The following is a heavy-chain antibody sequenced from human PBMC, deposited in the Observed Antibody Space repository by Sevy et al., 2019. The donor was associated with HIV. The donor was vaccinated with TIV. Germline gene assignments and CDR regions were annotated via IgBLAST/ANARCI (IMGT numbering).Heavy chain of an antibody. CDR2: ISSSGSTI. CDR3: ARIAAAGPHDAFDI. CDR1: GFTFSSYE. V-gene: IGHV3-48*03. J-gene: IGHJ3*02. Sequence: GGSLRLSCAASGFTFSSYEMNWVRQAPGKGLEWVSYISSSGSTIYYADSVKGRFTISRDNAKNSLYLQMNSLRAEDTAVYYCARIAAAGPHDAFDIWSQGTMVTVSS. D-gene: IGHD6-13*01.